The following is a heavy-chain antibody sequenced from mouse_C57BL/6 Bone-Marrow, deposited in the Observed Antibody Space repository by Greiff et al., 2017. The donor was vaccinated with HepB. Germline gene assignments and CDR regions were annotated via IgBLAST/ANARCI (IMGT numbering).Heavy chain of an antibody. Sequence: EVKLVESEGGLVQPGSSMKLSCTASGFTFSDYYMAWVRQVPEKGLEWVANINYDGSSTYYLDSLKSRFIISRDNAKNILYLQMSSLKSEDTATYYWARDLDYFDYWGQGTTLTVSA. J-gene: IGHJ2*01. CDR2: INYDGSST. V-gene: IGHV5-16*01. CDR3: ARDLDYFDY. CDR1: GFTFSDYY.